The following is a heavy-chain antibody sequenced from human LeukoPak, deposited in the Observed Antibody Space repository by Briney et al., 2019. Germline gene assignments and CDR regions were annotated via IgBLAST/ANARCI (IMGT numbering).Heavy chain of an antibody. CDR2: IESGGST. CDR1: GFTVSSNY. CDR3: ARSSYCGGDCYPALGY. Sequence: GGSLRLSCAASGFTVSSNYMSWVRQAPGKGLEWVSFIESGGSTNYPDSVKGRFTISRDNAKNSLNLQMNSLRDEDTAVYYCARSSYCGGDCYPALGYWGQGTLVTVSS. D-gene: IGHD2-21*02. J-gene: IGHJ4*02. V-gene: IGHV3-66*01.